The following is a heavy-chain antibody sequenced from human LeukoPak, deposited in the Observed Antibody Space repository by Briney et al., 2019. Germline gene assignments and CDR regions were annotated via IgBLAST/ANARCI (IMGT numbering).Heavy chain of an antibody. CDR3: SRDRSYCAGGTCYSVYDY. CDR2: INPAGNER. V-gene: IGHV3-7*01. J-gene: IGHJ4*02. D-gene: IGHD2-15*01. Sequence: GGSLRISCAASGLTFSSAWMGWVRQTPGTGLEWVANINPAGNERNYVDSVRGRFTISRDNAKSSLYLQMNNVRAEDTGVYYCSRDRSYCAGGTCYSVYDYWGQGTLVTVSS. CDR1: GLTFSSAW.